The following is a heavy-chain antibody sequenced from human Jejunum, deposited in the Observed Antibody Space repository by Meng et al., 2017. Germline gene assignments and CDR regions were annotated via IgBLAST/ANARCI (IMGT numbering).Heavy chain of an antibody. Sequence: GGSLRLSCVASGFYFSDFEMNWVRQAPGKGLEWISYISSGGDTINYADSVKGRFTISRDNARNSLYLQMTSLRADDTAVYYCARVGSSFDKWGQGTLVTGYS. V-gene: IGHV3-48*03. CDR3: ARVGSSFDK. CDR2: ISSGGDTI. D-gene: IGHD6-6*01. J-gene: IGHJ4*02. CDR1: GFYFSDFE.